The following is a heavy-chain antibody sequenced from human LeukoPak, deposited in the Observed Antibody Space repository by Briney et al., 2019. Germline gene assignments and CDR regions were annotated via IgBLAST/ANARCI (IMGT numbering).Heavy chain of an antibody. D-gene: IGHD3-22*01. J-gene: IGHJ3*02. Sequence: GGSLRLSCAASGFTFSSYDMHWVRQATGKGLEWVSAIGTAGDTYYPGSVKGRFTISRENAKNSLYLQMNSLRGGDTTVYYCARATVTYYYDSSGLTPASAFDIWGQGTMVTVSS. CDR3: ARATVTYYYDSSGLTPASAFDI. CDR2: IGTAGDT. V-gene: IGHV3-13*01. CDR1: GFTFSSYD.